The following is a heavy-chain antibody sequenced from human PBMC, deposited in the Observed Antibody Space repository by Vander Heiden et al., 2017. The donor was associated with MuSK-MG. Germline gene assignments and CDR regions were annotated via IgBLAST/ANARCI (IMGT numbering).Heavy chain of an antibody. CDR2: IYYSGST. CDR1: GGSISSYY. CDR3: AREGGRDGYNYLDY. V-gene: IGHV4-59*01. J-gene: IGHJ4*02. D-gene: IGHD5-12*01. Sequence: QVQLQESGPGLVKPSETLSLTCTVSGGSISSYYWSWLRQPPGKGLEWIGYIYYSGSTNYNPSLKSRVTISVDTSKKQFSLKLSSVTAADTAVYYCAREGGRDGYNYLDYWGQGTLVTVSS.